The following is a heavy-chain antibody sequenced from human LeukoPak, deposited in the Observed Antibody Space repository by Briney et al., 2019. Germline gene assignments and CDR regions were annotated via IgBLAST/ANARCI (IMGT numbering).Heavy chain of an antibody. Sequence: PSETLSLTCTVSGGSISSYYWSWIRQPPGKGLEWIGYIYYSGSTNYNPSLKSRVTISVDTSKNQFSLKLSSVTAADTAVYCCARYPKGRYCSGGSCYPQYMFDYWGQGTLVTVSS. CDR2: IYYSGST. V-gene: IGHV4-59*01. J-gene: IGHJ4*02. D-gene: IGHD2-15*01. CDR1: GGSISSYY. CDR3: ARYPKGRYCSGGSCYPQYMFDY.